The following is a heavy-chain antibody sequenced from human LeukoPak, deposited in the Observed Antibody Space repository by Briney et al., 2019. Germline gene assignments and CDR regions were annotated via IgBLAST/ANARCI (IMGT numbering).Heavy chain of an antibody. CDR2: INHSGST. J-gene: IGHJ5*02. CDR3: ARGRYDFWSGYYAINWFDP. V-gene: IGHV4-34*01. Sequence: SETLSLTCAVYGGSFSGYYWSWIRQPPGKGLEWIGEINHSGSTNYNPSLKSRVTISVDTSKNQFSLKLSSVTAADTAVYYCARGRYDFWSGYYAINWFDPWGQGTLVTVSS. D-gene: IGHD3-3*01. CDR1: GGSFSGYY.